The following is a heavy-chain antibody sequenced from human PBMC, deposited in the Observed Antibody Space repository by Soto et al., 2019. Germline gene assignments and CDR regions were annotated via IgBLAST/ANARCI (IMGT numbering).Heavy chain of an antibody. J-gene: IGHJ4*02. Sequence: EVQLVESGGGLVQPGGSLRLSCAAFGLNFNIYSMHWVRKVPGKGLVWVSRVNSVGTRAHYADSVKGRFTISRDSAKNTLYLQMNNLRAEDTAVYFCAALPRDYEGYWGQGTLVIVSS. CDR2: VNSVGTRA. CDR3: AALPRDYEGY. CDR1: GLNFNIYS. V-gene: IGHV3-74*01. D-gene: IGHD3-22*01.